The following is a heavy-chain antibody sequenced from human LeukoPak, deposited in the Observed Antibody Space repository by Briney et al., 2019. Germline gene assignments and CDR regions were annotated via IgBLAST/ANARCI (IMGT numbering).Heavy chain of an antibody. D-gene: IGHD3-22*01. J-gene: IGHJ4*02. CDR1: GLTLRHDG. CDR3: AKSDTGGNYFPFDY. V-gene: IGHV3-23*01. Sequence: PGGSLRLSCAASGLTLRHDGMSWVRQAPGKGLEWVSSISGSGRTTYYTDSVKGRFSISRDNSKGTLYLQMDSLRDEDTAVYYCAKSDTGGNYFPFDYWGQGTLVTVSS. CDR2: ISGSGRTT.